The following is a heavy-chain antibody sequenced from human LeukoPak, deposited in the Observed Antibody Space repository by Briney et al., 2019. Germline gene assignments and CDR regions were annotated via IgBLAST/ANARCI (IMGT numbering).Heavy chain of an antibody. D-gene: IGHD3-22*01. CDR1: GFTFSGSA. Sequence: PGGSLRLSCAASGFTFSGSAMHWVRQASGKGLEWVGRIRSKANSYATAYAASVKGRFTISRDDSKNTAYLQMNSLKTEDTAVYYCTRGVPYYYDSSGYDVADYWGQGTLVTVSS. J-gene: IGHJ4*02. CDR2: IRSKANSYAT. V-gene: IGHV3-73*01. CDR3: TRGVPYYYDSSGYDVADY.